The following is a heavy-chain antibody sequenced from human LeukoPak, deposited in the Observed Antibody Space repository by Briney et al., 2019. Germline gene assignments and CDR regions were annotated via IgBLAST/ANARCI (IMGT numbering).Heavy chain of an antibody. D-gene: IGHD3-10*01. Sequence: GGSLRLSCAASGLTFSSYAMSWVRQAPGKGLEWVSAISGSGGSTYYADSVKGRFTISRDNSKNTLYLQMNSLRAEDTAVYYCAKANVVPLWFGEEGIYYFDYWGQGTLVTVSS. J-gene: IGHJ4*02. CDR1: GLTFSSYA. CDR2: ISGSGGST. CDR3: AKANVVPLWFGEEGIYYFDY. V-gene: IGHV3-23*01.